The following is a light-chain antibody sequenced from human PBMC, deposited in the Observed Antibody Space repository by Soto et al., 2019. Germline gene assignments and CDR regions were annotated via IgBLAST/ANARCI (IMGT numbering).Light chain of an antibody. CDR2: KVS. CDR1: QSVVYSDGIIY. J-gene: IGKJ2*01. V-gene: IGKV2-30*01. CDR3: MQGSHWPYT. Sequence: DVVMTQSPLSLPVTLGQPASISCRSSQSVVYSDGIIYLNWFQQRPGQSPRRLIYKVSNRDSGVPDRFSGSGSGTDFTLTISRVEAEDVGVYFCMQGSHWPYTFGQGTKLEIK.